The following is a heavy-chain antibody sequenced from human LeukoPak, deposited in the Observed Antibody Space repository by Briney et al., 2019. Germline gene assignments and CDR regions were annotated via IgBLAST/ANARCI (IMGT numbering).Heavy chain of an antibody. D-gene: IGHD6-13*01. CDR3: ARLLSYSSSWY. J-gene: IGHJ4*02. CDR2: ISYSGST. V-gene: IGHV4-39*01. Sequence: SETLSLTCTVSGGSITGSSYYWGWIRQPPGKGLEWIGSISYSGSTYYNPSLKSRVTISVDASKNQFSLKLSSVTAADTAVYYCARLLSYSSSWYWGQGTLVTVSS. CDR1: GGSITGSSYY.